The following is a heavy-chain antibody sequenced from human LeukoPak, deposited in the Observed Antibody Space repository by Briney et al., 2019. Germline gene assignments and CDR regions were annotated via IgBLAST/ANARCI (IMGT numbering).Heavy chain of an antibody. V-gene: IGHV3-48*04. D-gene: IGHD3-10*01. Sequence: GGSLRLSCAASGFTFSSYGMHWIRQAPGKGLEWVSYISSSGSTIYYADSVKGRFTISRDNAKNSLYLQMNSLRAEDTAVYYCAREGAYYYGSGSYKAFDIWGQGTMVTVSS. CDR1: GFTFSSYG. CDR2: ISSSGSTI. CDR3: AREGAYYYGSGSYKAFDI. J-gene: IGHJ3*02.